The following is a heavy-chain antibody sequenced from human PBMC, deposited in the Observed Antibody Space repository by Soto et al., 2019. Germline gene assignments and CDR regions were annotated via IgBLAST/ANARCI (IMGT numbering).Heavy chain of an antibody. CDR2: ISYDGSNK. Sequence: QVQLVESGGAGVQPGRSLRLSCAASGFTFSSYAMHWVRQAPGKGLEWVAVISYDGSNKYYADSVKGRFTISKDNSKNTLYLQMNSLRAEDTAVYYCARVPWGYSFGQGGLFDYWGQGTLVTVSS. V-gene: IGHV3-30-3*01. J-gene: IGHJ4*02. D-gene: IGHD5-18*01. CDR3: ARVPWGYSFGQGGLFDY. CDR1: GFTFSSYA.